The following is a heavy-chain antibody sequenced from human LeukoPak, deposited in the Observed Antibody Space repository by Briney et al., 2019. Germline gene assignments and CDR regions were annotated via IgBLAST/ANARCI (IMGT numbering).Heavy chain of an antibody. CDR3: ARESITGTIDY. D-gene: IGHD1-7*01. V-gene: IGHV4-59*01. J-gene: IGHJ4*02. CDR2: IYYSGST. Sequence: SETLSLTCTVSGGSISNYYWNWIRQPPGKRLEWIGYIYYSGSTNYNPSLKSRVTISVDTSKNQFSLKLSSVTAADTAVYYCARESITGTIDYWGQGTLVTVSS. CDR1: GGSISNYY.